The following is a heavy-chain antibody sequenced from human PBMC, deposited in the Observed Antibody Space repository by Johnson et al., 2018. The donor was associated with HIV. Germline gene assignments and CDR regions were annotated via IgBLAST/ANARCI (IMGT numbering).Heavy chain of an antibody. D-gene: IGHD6-13*01. CDR1: GFTFSSYG. CDR3: AKGYSSSWYVAFDI. Sequence: QVQLVESGGGVVQPGRSLRLSCAASGFTFSSYGMHWVRQAPGKGLEWVAVIWYDGSNKYYADSVKGRFTISRDNSKNTLYLQMNSLRAEDTAGYYCAKGYSSSWYVAFDIWGQGTMVTVSS. CDR2: IWYDGSNK. J-gene: IGHJ3*02. V-gene: IGHV3-33*06.